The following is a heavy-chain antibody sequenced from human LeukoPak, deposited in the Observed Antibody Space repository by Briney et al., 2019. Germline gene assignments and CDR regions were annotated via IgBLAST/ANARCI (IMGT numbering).Heavy chain of an antibody. Sequence: GGSLRLSCAASGFPFNAYWMTWVRQAPGKGLEWVANIRQDGDTKYYVDSVKGRFTISRDNAMNSLYLQMNSLRAEDTAVYYCARGGYSSGWPIDYWGQGTLVTVSS. CDR1: GFPFNAYW. V-gene: IGHV3-7*01. J-gene: IGHJ4*02. CDR2: IRQDGDTK. D-gene: IGHD6-19*01. CDR3: ARGGYSSGWPIDY.